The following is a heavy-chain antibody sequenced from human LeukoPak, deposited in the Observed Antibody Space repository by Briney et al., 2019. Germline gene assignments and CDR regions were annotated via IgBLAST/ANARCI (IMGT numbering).Heavy chain of an antibody. CDR2: ISKSGRAT. Sequence: GGSLRLSCAASGFKFDDYEMSWVRQVPGKGLEYVSGISKSGRATGYGDSGKGRFTISRDNAKNSLFLQMTSLRAEDTALYHCARVPGSHYYYYMDVWGKGAAVTVSS. CDR1: GFKFDDYE. J-gene: IGHJ6*03. CDR3: ARVPGSHYYYYMDV. V-gene: IGHV3-20*01.